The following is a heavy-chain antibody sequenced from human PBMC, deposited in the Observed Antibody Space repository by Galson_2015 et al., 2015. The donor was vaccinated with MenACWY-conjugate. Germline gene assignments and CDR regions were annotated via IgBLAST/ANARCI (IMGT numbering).Heavy chain of an antibody. CDR1: GGSIRTTDFY. V-gene: IGHV4-39*01. D-gene: IGHD2-15*01. CDR2: IHYSGGT. Sequence: SEPLSLTCTVSGGSIRTTDFYCAWFRKPPGKGLEWIGNIHYSGGTYHNPSLKSRITTSVDTSNNQFSLNLASVTASDTAQYYCAIRRPRDIGGGFDIWGQGTLVTVSS. CDR3: AIRRPRDIGGGFDI. J-gene: IGHJ3*02.